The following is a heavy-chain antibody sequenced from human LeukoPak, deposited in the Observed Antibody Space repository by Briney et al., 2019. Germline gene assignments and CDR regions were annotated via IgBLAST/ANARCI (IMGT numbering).Heavy chain of an antibody. CDR2: INHSGST. CDR1: GGSFSGYY. J-gene: IGHJ3*02. Sequence: SESLSLTWAVYGGSFSGYYWSWMRQPPGKGLEWIGEINHSGSTNYNPSLKSRVTISVDTSKNQFSLKLSSVTAADTAVYYCAREISEAFDIWGQGTMVTVSS. CDR3: AREISEAFDI. V-gene: IGHV4-34*01. D-gene: IGHD2-15*01.